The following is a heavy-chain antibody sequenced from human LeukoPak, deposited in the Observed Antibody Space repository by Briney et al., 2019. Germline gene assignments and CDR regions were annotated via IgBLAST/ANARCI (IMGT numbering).Heavy chain of an antibody. V-gene: IGHV4-39*01. D-gene: IGHD1-14*01. CDR2: IYYCGST. Sequence: SETLSLTCTVSGGSISSGGYYWGWIRQPPGKGLEWIGSIYYCGSTYYNPSLKSRVTISVDTSKNQFSLKLSSVTAADTAVYYCARPATGFSRGWFDPWGQGTLVTVSS. J-gene: IGHJ5*02. CDR3: ARPATGFSRGWFDP. CDR1: GGSISSGGYY.